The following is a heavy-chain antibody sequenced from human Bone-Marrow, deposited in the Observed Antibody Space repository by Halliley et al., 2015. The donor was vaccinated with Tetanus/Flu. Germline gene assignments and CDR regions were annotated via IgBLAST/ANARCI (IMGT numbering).Heavy chain of an antibody. V-gene: IGHV4-61*01. CDR1: GGSVSSGSYY. Sequence: TLSLTCTVSGGSVSSGSYYWRWVRQPPGKRLEWIGYMYYSGSMDYNPSLKSRVSISVDTSKSQFSLKMYSVTAADTAVYYCAKSLDKVDPASNDIWGQGTMVTVSS. CDR3: AKSLDKVDPASNDI. J-gene: IGHJ3*02. CDR2: MYYSGSM. D-gene: IGHD5-12*01.